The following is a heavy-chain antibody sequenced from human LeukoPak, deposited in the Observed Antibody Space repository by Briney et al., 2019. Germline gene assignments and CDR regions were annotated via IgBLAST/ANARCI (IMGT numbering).Heavy chain of an antibody. CDR1: GFIFSGSA. CDR2: IRYDGNNK. V-gene: IGHV3-30*02. CDR3: VSPYCGVDCEADPDY. J-gene: IGHJ4*02. D-gene: IGHD2-21*02. Sequence: GGSLRLSCAASGFIFSGSAMNWVRQAPGKGLEWVAFIRYDGNNKYYADSVKGRLTISRDNSKNTLYLQMNSLRAEDTAVYYCVSPYCGVDCEADPDYWGQGTLVTVSS.